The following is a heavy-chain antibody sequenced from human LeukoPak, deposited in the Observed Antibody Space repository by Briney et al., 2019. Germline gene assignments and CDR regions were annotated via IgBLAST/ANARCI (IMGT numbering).Heavy chain of an antibody. Sequence: SETLSLTCAVYGGSFSGYYWSWLRQPPGKGLDWIGEINHSGSTNYNPSLNSRVTISVDTSKNQFSLKLSSVTAADTAVYYCARGRGPSSGWYYFDYWGQGTLVTVSS. D-gene: IGHD6-19*01. CDR3: ARGRGPSSGWYYFDY. CDR2: INHSGST. V-gene: IGHV4-34*01. J-gene: IGHJ4*02. CDR1: GGSFSGYY.